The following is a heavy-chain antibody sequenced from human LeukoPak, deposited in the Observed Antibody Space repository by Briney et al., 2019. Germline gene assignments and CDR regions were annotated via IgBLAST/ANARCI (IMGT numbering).Heavy chain of an antibody. Sequence: GGSLRLSCEASGFTFSDYNMNWVRQAPGKGLEWVAYITSRSTSYADSVKGRFTISRDNSKNTLYLQMNSLRAEDTAVYYCAKVFKTRADRKFGELLGPLDYWGQGTLVTVSS. CDR1: GFTFSDYN. J-gene: IGHJ4*02. CDR2: ITSRST. V-gene: IGHV3-48*01. CDR3: AKVFKTRADRKFGELLGPLDY. D-gene: IGHD3-10*01.